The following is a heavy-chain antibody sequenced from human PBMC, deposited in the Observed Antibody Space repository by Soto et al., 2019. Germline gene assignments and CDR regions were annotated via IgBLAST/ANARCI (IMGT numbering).Heavy chain of an antibody. J-gene: IGHJ6*02. Sequence: SETLSLTCTVSGGSISSTDHYWGWVRQPPGKGLEWLGSIYFAGSTFHNPALKSRATISVDTSRNQFSLRLTTATASDTAVYYCARLVFHCLRGSCDAYSFYGLDVWGQGTTVAVSS. CDR1: GGSISSTDHY. CDR2: IYFAGST. CDR3: ARLVFHCLRGSCDAYSFYGLDV. D-gene: IGHD2-15*01. V-gene: IGHV4-39*01.